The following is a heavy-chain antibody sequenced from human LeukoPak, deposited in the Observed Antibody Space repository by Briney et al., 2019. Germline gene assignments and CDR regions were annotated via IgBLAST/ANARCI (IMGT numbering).Heavy chain of an antibody. CDR3: ARGWSDYYYDSSAGDY. J-gene: IGHJ4*02. D-gene: IGHD3-22*01. Sequence: GGTLRLSCAASGFTFSSYSMNWVRQAPGKGLEWVSPISSSSSYIYYADSVKGRFTISRDNAKNSLYLQMNSLRAEDTAVYYCARGWSDYYYDSSAGDYWGQGTLVTVSS. CDR1: GFTFSSYS. CDR2: ISSSSSYI. V-gene: IGHV3-21*01.